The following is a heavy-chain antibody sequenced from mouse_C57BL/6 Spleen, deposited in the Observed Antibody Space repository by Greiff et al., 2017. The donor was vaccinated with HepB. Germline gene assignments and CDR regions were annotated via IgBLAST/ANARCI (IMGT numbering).Heavy chain of an antibody. CDR3: ARSHYGRDWYFDV. CDR2: IYPGSGST. CDR1: GYTFTSYW. D-gene: IGHD1-1*01. J-gene: IGHJ1*03. Sequence: VQLQQPGAELVKPGASVKMSCKASGYTFTSYWITWVKQRPGQGLEWIGDIYPGSGSTNYNVKFKSKATLTVDTSSSTAYMQLSSLTSEDSAVYYCARSHYGRDWYFDVWGTGTTVTVSS. V-gene: IGHV1-55*01.